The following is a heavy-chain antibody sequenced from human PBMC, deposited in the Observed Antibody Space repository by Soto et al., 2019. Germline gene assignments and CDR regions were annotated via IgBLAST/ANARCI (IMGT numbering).Heavy chain of an antibody. J-gene: IGHJ6*02. CDR3: ARDRRFLEWLLYWYVPSGHYYYGIDV. Sequence: ASVKVSWKASGYTFTSYGISWVRQAPGQGLERMGWISAYNGNTNYAQKLQGRVTMTTDTSTSTAYMELRSLRSDDTAVYYCARDRRFLEWLLYWYVPSGHYYYGIDVWAQGNTVTVSS. D-gene: IGHD3-3*01. CDR2: ISAYNGNT. CDR1: GYTFTSYG. V-gene: IGHV1-18*01.